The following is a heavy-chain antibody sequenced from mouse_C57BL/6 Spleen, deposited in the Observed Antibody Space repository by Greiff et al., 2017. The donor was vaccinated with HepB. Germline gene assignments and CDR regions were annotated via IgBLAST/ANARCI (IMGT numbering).Heavy chain of an antibody. D-gene: IGHD2-4*01. J-gene: IGHJ3*01. CDR2: ISDGGSYT. CDR3: ASLYDYGAWFAY. V-gene: IGHV5-4*03. CDR1: GFTFSSYA. Sequence: EVMLLESGGGLVKPGGSLKLSCAASGFTFSSYAMSWVRQTPEKRLEWVATISDGGSYTYYPDNVKGRFTISRDNAKNNLYLQMSHLKSEDTAMYYCASLYDYGAWFAYWGQGTLVTVSA.